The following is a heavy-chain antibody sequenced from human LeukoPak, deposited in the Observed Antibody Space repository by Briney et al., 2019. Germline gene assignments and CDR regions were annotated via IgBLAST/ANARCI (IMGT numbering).Heavy chain of an antibody. D-gene: IGHD3-3*01. CDR2: IDEDGKTI. Sequence: GPLLLSCAASGFTFNSYWMHCVRQAPGKGLVWVSRIDEDGKTIYYADSVKGRFTISRDNAKDTLYLQMSSLRDEDTAVYYCVSDLCGGDDQWGRGTLVTVSS. CDR1: GFTFNSYW. CDR3: VSDLCGGDDQ. V-gene: IGHV3-74*01. J-gene: IGHJ5*02.